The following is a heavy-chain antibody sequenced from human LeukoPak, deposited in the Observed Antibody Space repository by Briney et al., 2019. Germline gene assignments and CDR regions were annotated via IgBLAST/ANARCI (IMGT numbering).Heavy chain of an antibody. CDR3: ARKSGSYDY. CDR2: ISSGGSTI. V-gene: IGHV3-11*01. D-gene: IGHD1-26*01. CDR1: GFTFSDHY. J-gene: IGHJ4*02. Sequence: GGSLRLSCAASGFTFSDHYMSWIRQAPGKGLEWVSYISSGGSTIYYADSVKGRFTISRDNAKNSLYLQMNSLRAEDTGVYYCARKSGSYDYWGQGTLVTVSS.